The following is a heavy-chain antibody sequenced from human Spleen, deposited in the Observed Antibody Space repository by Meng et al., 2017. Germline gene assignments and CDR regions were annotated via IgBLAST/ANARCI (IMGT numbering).Heavy chain of an antibody. D-gene: IGHD4-17*01. J-gene: IGHJ4*02. Sequence: QVNLNQPGPGLVNPSQTLSVTCAISGDSVSSNIGAWNWIRQSPSRGLEWLGRTYYRSKWYNEYAVSVKSRITINPDTSKNQLSLQLSSVTPEDTAVYYCARGVTTFDYWGQGTLVTVSS. V-gene: IGHV6-1*02. CDR3: ARGVTTFDY. CDR1: GDSVSSNIGA. CDR2: TYYRSKWYN.